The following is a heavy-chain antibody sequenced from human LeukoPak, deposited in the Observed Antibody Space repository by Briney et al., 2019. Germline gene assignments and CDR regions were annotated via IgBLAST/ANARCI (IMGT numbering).Heavy chain of an antibody. J-gene: IGHJ4*02. CDR1: GFTFDDYA. D-gene: IGHD1-1*01. V-gene: IGHV3-9*01. CDR3: AKEGNWNYLDY. CDR2: ISWNSGSI. Sequence: GRSLRLSCAASGFTFDDYAMHWVRQAPGKGLEGGSGISWNSGSIGYADSVKGRFTISRDNAKNSLYLQMNSLRAEDTALYYCAKEGNWNYLDYWGQGTLVTVSS.